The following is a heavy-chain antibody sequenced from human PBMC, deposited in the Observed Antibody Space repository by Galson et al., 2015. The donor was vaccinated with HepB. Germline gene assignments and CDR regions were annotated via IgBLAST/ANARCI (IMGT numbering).Heavy chain of an antibody. D-gene: IGHD2-2*01. Sequence: SVKVSCKASGGTFSSYAISWVRQAPGQGLEWMGGIIPIFGTANYAQKFQGRVTITADESTSTAYMELSSLRSEDTAVYYCARSTRGCSSTSCQPPPYGMDVWGQGTTVTVSS. CDR2: IIPIFGTA. CDR3: ARSTRGCSSTSCQPPPYGMDV. CDR1: GGTFSSYA. V-gene: IGHV1-69*13. J-gene: IGHJ6*02.